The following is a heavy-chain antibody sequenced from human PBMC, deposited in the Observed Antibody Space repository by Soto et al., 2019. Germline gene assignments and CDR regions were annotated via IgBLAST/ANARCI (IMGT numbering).Heavy chain of an antibody. J-gene: IGHJ6*02. V-gene: IGHV1-18*01. CDR1: GYTFTSYG. Sequence: EASVKVSCKASGYTFTSYGISWVRQAPGQGLEWMGWISAYNGNTNYAQKLQGRVTMTTDTSTSTAYMELRSLRSEDTAVYYCARLTVTAIENYYGMDVWGQGTTVTV. CDR2: ISAYNGNT. CDR3: ARLTVTAIENYYGMDV. D-gene: IGHD2-21*02.